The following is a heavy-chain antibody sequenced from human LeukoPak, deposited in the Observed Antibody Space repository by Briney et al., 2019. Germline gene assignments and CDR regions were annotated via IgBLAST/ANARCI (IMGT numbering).Heavy chain of an antibody. CDR2: IKHNGSEK. Sequence: PGGSLRLSCAASGFTFSNYWMSWVRQAPGKGLEWVANIKHNGSEKYYVDSVKGRFTISRDNAKNSLYLQMNNLRAEDTAVYYCASGSDDYGDYWGQGTLVTVSS. D-gene: IGHD6-25*01. CDR1: GFTFSNYW. J-gene: IGHJ4*02. V-gene: IGHV3-7*01. CDR3: ASGSDDYGDY.